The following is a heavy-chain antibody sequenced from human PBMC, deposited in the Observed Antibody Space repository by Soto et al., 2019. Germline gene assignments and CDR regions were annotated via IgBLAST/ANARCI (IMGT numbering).Heavy chain of an antibody. Sequence: SVKVSCKASGGTFSSYAISWVRQAPGQGLEWMGGIIPIFGTANYAQKFQGRVTITADKSTSTAYMELSSLRSEDTAVYYCAGAHNSWSSYYRFDCWGRGSLVTVSS. CDR3: AGAHNSWSSYYRFDC. D-gene: IGHD3-3*01. CDR2: IIPIFGTA. J-gene: IGHJ4*02. V-gene: IGHV1-69*06. CDR1: GGTFSSYA.